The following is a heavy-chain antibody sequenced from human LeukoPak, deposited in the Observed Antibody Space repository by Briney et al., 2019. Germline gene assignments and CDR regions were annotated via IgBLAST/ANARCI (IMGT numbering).Heavy chain of an antibody. J-gene: IGHJ5*02. V-gene: IGHV1-69*13. CDR1: GGTFSSYP. Sequence: SVKVSCKASGGTFSSYPMSWVRQAPGQGLEWMGRIIPVLGTPTYAQKYQGRITITADESTSTAYMELTSLKVEDTAVYYCARKYYYNWGIFLPLCLAPGGQGPLVTVSS. D-gene: IGHD3-10*01. CDR2: IIPVLGTP. CDR3: ARKYYYNWGIFLPLCLAP.